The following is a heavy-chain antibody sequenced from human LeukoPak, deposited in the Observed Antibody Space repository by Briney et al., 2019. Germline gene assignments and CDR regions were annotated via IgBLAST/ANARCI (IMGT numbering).Heavy chain of an antibody. J-gene: IGHJ4*02. V-gene: IGHV3-30*03. CDR3: YCAVEDY. D-gene: IGHD2-15*01. CDR1: GFTFSSYG. Sequence: GGSLRLSCAASGFTFSSYGMHWVRQAPGKGLEWVTVISYDGSNKYYADSVKGRFTVSRDNSKNTLYLEMNSLRAEDTAVYYCYCAVEDYWGQGTQVTVSS. CDR2: ISYDGSNK.